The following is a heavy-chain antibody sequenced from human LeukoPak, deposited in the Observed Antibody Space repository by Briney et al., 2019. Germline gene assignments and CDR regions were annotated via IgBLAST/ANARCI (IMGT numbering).Heavy chain of an antibody. CDR1: GYSFTSYW. J-gene: IGHJ4*02. CDR2: IYPGDSDT. Sequence: GESLKISCKGSGYSFTSYWIGWVRQMPGKGLEWMGSIYPGDSDTRYSPSFQGQVTISADKSISTAYLQWSSLKASDTAMYYCARSEYCSGGSCYGSFDYWGQGTLVTVSS. CDR3: ARSEYCSGGSCYGSFDY. V-gene: IGHV5-51*01. D-gene: IGHD2-15*01.